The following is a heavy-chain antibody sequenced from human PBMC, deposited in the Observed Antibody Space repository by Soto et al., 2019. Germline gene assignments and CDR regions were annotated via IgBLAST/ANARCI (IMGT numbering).Heavy chain of an antibody. V-gene: IGHV3-66*01. J-gene: IGHJ4*02. CDR2: LYRGGST. Sequence: EVQLVESGGGLVQPGGSLRLSCAASGFTVSDNYMSWVRQAPGKGLEWVSILYRGGSTYYAAFVKGRFSISRDDSKNTLYLQMNSLRAEDTAVYYCARARAKERSIVGVFTSYFDYWGQGTLVTVSS. CDR1: GFTVSDNY. D-gene: IGHD3-3*01. CDR3: ARARAKERSIVGVFTSYFDY.